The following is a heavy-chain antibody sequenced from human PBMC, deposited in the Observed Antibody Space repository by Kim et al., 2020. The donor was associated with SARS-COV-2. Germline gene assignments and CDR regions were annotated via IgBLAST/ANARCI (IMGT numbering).Heavy chain of an antibody. D-gene: IGHD3-9*01. V-gene: IGHV3-21*04. CDR2: ISSSSSYI. J-gene: IGHJ4*02. Sequence: GGSLRLSCAASGFTFSSYSMNWVRQAPGKGLEWVSSISSSSSYIYYADSVKGRFTISRDNAKNSLYLQMNSLRAEDTAVYYCARDQAYYDILTGLYYFDYWGQGTLVTVSS. CDR1: GFTFSSYS. CDR3: ARDQAYYDILTGLYYFDY.